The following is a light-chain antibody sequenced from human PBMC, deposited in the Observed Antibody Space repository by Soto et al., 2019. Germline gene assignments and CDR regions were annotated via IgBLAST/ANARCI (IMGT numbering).Light chain of an antibody. CDR3: QQYGSSPWM. J-gene: IGKJ1*01. CDR2: GAS. V-gene: IGKV3-20*01. CDR1: QSVSSSY. Sequence: IGFTQSPCTLSLSPGERATLSCRASQSVSSSYLAWYQQKPGQAPRLLIYGASSRATGIPDRFSGSGSGTDFTLTISRLEPEDFAVYYCQQYGSSPWMFGQGTKV.